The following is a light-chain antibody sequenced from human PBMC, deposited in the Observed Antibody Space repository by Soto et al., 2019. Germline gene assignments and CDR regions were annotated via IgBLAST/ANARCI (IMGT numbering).Light chain of an antibody. CDR2: EGS. V-gene: IGLV2-23*01. Sequence: QSALTQPASVSGSPGQSITISCTGTSSDVGSYNLVSWYQQHPGKAPKLMIYEGSKRPSGVSNRFSGSKSGNTASLTISGLQAEDDADYYCCSYAGSSTRFGTGTKVTVL. J-gene: IGLJ1*01. CDR3: CSYAGSSTR. CDR1: SSDVGSYNL.